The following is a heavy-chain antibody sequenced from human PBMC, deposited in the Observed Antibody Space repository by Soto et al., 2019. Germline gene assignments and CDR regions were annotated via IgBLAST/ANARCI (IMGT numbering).Heavy chain of an antibody. CDR1: GYTFTSYG. J-gene: IGHJ4*02. CDR3: ATRSPAFDY. V-gene: IGHV1-18*01. CDR2: ITTDKGKT. Sequence: QVQLVQSGPEVKKPGASVKVSCKTSGYTFTSYGITWVRQAPGQGLEWMGWITTDKGKTTYAQKFQGRVTMTIDISTSTAYMELRSLRSDDTAVYYCATRSPAFDYWGQGTLVTVSS.